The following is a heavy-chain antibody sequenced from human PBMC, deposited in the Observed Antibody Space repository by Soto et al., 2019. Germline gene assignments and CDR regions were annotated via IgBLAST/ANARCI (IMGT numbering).Heavy chain of an antibody. D-gene: IGHD6-6*01. CDR3: ARSGGYSSSPWGRDYYYYGMDV. V-gene: IGHV1-46*01. CDR2: INPNGGST. CDR1: GDTFTSYY. Sequence: ASVKVSCKAPGDTFTSYYMHWVRQAPGHGLEWMGVINPNGGSTRFAQKFQGRVTMTSDTSTSTVYMELRGLTSEDTAVYYCARSGGYSSSPWGRDYYYYGMDVWGQGTTVTVSS. J-gene: IGHJ6*02.